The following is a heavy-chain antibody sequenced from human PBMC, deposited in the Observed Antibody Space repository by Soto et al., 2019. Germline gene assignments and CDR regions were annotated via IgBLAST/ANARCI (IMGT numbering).Heavy chain of an antibody. V-gene: IGHV1-8*01. CDR2: MDTHRDNT. D-gene: IGHD4-4*01. J-gene: IGHJ2*01. CDR1: GFMFTSYG. CDR3: VRRTVAYWYFDL. Sequence: QVQLVQSGPEVKNPGAAVRVSCKASGFMFTSYGINWVREVTGQGLEWMGWMDTHRDNTGYAQKFQGRVTMTRDTSTSTAYMELNSLTSEDTAKYYCVRRTVAYWYFDLWGRGTMVTVSS.